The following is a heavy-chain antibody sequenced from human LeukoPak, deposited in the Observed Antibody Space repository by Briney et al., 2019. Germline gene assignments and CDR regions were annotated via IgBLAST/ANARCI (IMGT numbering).Heavy chain of an antibody. V-gene: IGHV3-53*01. CDR2: IYPDGNT. CDR1: GFLVSSNY. CDR3: ATAPQGWNFEY. D-gene: IGHD6-19*01. J-gene: IGHJ4*02. Sequence: GGSLRLSCAASGFLVSSNYMSWVRQAPGEGLEWISAIYPDGNTYYAGSVKGRFTISRDKSKNTLFLQMNSLRAEDTAVYYCATAPQGWNFEYWGQGTLVTVSS.